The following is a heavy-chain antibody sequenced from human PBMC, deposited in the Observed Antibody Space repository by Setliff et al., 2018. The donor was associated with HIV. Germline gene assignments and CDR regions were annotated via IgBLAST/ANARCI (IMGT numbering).Heavy chain of an antibody. CDR3: AKDDSTRDGYITIFDY. CDR2: ITGSGDST. D-gene: IGHD3-3*01. CDR1: GFTFSNYA. Sequence: GGSLRLSCAASGFTFSNYAMSWVRQAPGKGLEWVSSITGSGDSTYYADSVKGRFTISRDNSKNTLYLQMNSLRVEDMAVYYCAKDDSTRDGYITIFDYWGQGTRVTVSS. V-gene: IGHV3-23*01. J-gene: IGHJ4*02.